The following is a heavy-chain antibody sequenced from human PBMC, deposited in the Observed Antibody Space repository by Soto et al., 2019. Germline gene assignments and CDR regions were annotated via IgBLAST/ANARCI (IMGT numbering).Heavy chain of an antibody. J-gene: IGHJ6*02. V-gene: IGHV4-30-2*01. Sequence: SETLSLTAAVSVGSTGGVVSSGAWFRRQPGKGLEWIGYIYHSGSTYYNPSLKSRVTISVDRSKNQFSLKLSSVTAADTAMYYCARGSAPTIFGVVTHYGMDVWGQGTTVTVSS. D-gene: IGHD3-3*01. CDR3: ARGSAPTIFGVVTHYGMDV. CDR1: VGSTGGVVSS. CDR2: IYHSGST.